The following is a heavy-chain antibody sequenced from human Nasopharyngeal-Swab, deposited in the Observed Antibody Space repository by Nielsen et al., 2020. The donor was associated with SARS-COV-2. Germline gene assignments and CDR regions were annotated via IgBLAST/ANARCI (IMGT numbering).Heavy chain of an antibody. CDR2: MYHDGRT. J-gene: IGHJ4*02. V-gene: IGHV3-66*01. CDR3: AREFYYRLDY. Sequence: VRQAPGKGLEWVSVMYHDGRTYYTDSVKGRFTISRDNSKNTVYLQMNSLRAEDTAVYYCAREFYYRLDYWGQGTLVTVSS. D-gene: IGHD3-10*01.